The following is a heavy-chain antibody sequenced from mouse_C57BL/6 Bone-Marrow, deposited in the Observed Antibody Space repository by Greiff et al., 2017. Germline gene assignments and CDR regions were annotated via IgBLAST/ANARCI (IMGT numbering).Heavy chain of an antibody. D-gene: IGHD2-5*01. Sequence: EVQLQQSGAELVRPGASVKLSCTASGFNIKDDYMHWVKQRPEQGLEWIGWIDPENGDTEYASKFQGKAPITADTSSNTAYLQLSSLTSEDTAVYYCTHSNYRFAYWGQGTLVTVSA. J-gene: IGHJ3*01. V-gene: IGHV14-4*01. CDR1: GFNIKDDY. CDR3: THSNYRFAY. CDR2: IDPENGDT.